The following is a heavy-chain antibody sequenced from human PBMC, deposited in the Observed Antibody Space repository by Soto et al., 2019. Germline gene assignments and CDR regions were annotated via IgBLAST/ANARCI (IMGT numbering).Heavy chain of an antibody. D-gene: IGHD2-15*01. Sequence: QLQLQESGPGLVKPSETLSLTCTVSGGSISSSSYYWGWIRQPPGKGLEWIGSIYYSGSTYYNPSLQSRVTISVDTSKHQSSLKLSSVTAADTAVYYCARHVEARRYCSGGSCLTFDYWGQGTLVTVSS. CDR1: GGSISSSSYY. CDR2: IYYSGST. CDR3: ARHVEARRYCSGGSCLTFDY. J-gene: IGHJ4*02. V-gene: IGHV4-39*01.